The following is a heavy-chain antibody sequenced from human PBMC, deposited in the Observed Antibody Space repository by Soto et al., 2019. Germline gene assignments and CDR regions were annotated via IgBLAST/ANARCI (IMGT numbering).Heavy chain of an antibody. D-gene: IGHD1-26*01. Sequence: AAGVIFNGDSIILVRQAPGQWLEWMGGVLCVFGTANYAQKFQGRVTITADKSTTTAYMELRSLRSEDTAVYYCARSSGSYSPTFFDHWGQGTLVTVSS. CDR3: ARSSGSYSPTFFDH. V-gene: IGHV1-69*06. CDR2: VLCVFGTA. CDR1: GVIFNGDS. J-gene: IGHJ4*02.